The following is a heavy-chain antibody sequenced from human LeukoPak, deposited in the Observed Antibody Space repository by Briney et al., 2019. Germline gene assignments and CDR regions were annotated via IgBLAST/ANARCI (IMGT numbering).Heavy chain of an antibody. Sequence: GGSLRLSCAASGFTFSSYGMHWVRQAPGKGLEWVAFIRYDGSNKYYADSVKGRSTISRDNSKNTLYLQMNSLRAEDTAVYYCAKDPQYYYDSSGYYPDYFDYWGQGTLVTVSS. CDR1: GFTFSSYG. J-gene: IGHJ4*02. D-gene: IGHD3-22*01. CDR2: IRYDGSNK. V-gene: IGHV3-30*02. CDR3: AKDPQYYYDSSGYYPDYFDY.